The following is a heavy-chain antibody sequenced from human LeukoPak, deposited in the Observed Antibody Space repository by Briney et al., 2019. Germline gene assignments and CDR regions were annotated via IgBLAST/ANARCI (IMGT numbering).Heavy chain of an antibody. CDR3: ARDQSDRDYGGNWWFDP. V-gene: IGHV4-30-2*01. CDR2: IYRSGST. J-gene: IGHJ5*02. CDR1: GGSISSGGYS. D-gene: IGHD4-23*01. Sequence: SQTLSLTCAVSGGSISSGGYSWSWIRQPPGKGLEWIGYIYRSGSTYHNPSLKSRVTISVDRSKNQFSLKLSSVTAADTAVYYCARDQSDRDYGGNWWFDPWGQGTLVTVSS.